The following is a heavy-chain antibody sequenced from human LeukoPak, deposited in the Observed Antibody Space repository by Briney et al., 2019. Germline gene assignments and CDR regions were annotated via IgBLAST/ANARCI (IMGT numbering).Heavy chain of an antibody. J-gene: IGHJ4*02. CDR3: AMIKEG. CDR2: INSDGRTT. D-gene: IGHD3-22*01. Sequence: GGSLRLSCAASGFTFSNNWMHWVRQAPGKGLVWVSRINSDGRTTTSADSVKGRFTISRDNAKNTLYLQMNSLRAEDTAVYYCAMIKEGWGQGTLVTVSS. CDR1: GFTFSNNW. V-gene: IGHV3-74*01.